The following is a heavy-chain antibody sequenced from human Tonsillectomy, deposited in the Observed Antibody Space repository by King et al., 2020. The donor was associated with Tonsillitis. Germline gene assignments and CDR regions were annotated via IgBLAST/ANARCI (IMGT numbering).Heavy chain of an antibody. CDR2: ISSSSSYI. D-gene: IGHD2-21*02. Sequence: VQLVESGGGLVKPGGSLRLSCAASGFTFSSYNMNWVRQAPGKGLEWVSFISSSSSYIYYADSVKGRFTISRDNAKNSLYLQMNSLRAEDTAIYYCAIDLFVRIFADCVDSFDYWGQGTLVTVSS. CDR3: AIDLFVRIFADCVDSFDY. CDR1: GFTFSSYN. V-gene: IGHV3-21*01. J-gene: IGHJ4*02.